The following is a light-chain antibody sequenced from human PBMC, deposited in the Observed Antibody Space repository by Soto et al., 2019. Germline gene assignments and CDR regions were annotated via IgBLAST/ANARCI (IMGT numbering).Light chain of an antibody. CDR2: EVS. J-gene: IGLJ2*01. CDR1: SSDVGGYNY. V-gene: IGLV2-14*01. Sequence: QSALTQPASVSGSPGQSITISCTGTSSDVGGYNYVSWYQQHPGKAPKLMIYEVSNRPSGVSNRFSGSKSANTASLTISGLQAEDEADYYCSSYTSSSTLGGVVFGGGTKLTVL. CDR3: SSYTSSSTLGGVV.